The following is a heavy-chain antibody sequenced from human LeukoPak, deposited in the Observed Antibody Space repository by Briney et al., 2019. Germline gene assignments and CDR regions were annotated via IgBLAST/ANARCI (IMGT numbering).Heavy chain of an antibody. CDR3: ARDPGVRWLVGFDY. D-gene: IGHD6-19*01. CDR2: MWYDGSNK. CDR1: GFTFSSYG. J-gene: IGHJ4*02. V-gene: IGHV3-33*01. Sequence: GGSLRLSCAASGFTFSSYGMHWVRQAPGKGLEWVAVMWYDGSNKYYADSVKGRFTISRDNSKNTLYLQMDSLRVEDTAVYYCARDPGVRWLVGFDYWGQGTLVTVTS.